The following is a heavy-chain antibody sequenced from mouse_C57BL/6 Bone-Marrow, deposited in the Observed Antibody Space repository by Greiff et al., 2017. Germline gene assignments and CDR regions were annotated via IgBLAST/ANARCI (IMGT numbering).Heavy chain of an antibody. Sequence: QVQLQQSGAELARPGASVKLSCKASGYTFTSYGISWVKQRPGQGLEWIGEIYPRSGNTYYNEKFKGKATLTADKSSSTAYMELRSLTSEDSAVYFCARGSHYGSSAWFAYWGQGTLVTVSA. J-gene: IGHJ3*01. D-gene: IGHD1-1*01. CDR3: ARGSHYGSSAWFAY. CDR2: IYPRSGNT. V-gene: IGHV1-81*01. CDR1: GYTFTSYG.